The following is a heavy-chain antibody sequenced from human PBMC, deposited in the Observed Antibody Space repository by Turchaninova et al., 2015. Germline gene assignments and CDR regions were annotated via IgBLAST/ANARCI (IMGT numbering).Heavy chain of an antibody. CDR1: GYSISSGYY. CDR2: IDHSGST. CDR3: ARHLNWAFDF. V-gene: IGHV4-38-2*01. J-gene: IGHJ4*02. D-gene: IGHD7-27*01. Sequence: QVQLQESGPGLVKPSETLSLPCAVSGYSISSGYYWGWIRQPPGKGLEWIASIDHSGSTYYNPSLKSRVTISLDTSKTQFSLNLSSVTAADTAVYYCARHLNWAFDFWGQGTLVTVSS.